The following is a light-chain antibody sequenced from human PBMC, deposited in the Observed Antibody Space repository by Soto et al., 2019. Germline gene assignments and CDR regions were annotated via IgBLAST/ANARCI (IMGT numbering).Light chain of an antibody. CDR3: QSYASSLSGAV. J-gene: IGLJ7*01. CDR1: SSNIGAGYD. V-gene: IGLV1-40*01. CDR2: GTS. Sequence: QSVLTQPPSLSGAPGQRVTISCTGSSSNIGAGYDVHWYQQLPGTAPTLLIYGTSNRPSGVPDRCSGSKSGTSASLAITGLQAEDEADYYCQSYASSLSGAVFGGGTQLTVL.